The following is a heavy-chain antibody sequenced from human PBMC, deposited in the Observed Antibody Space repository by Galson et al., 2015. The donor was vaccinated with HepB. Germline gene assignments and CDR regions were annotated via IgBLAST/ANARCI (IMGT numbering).Heavy chain of an antibody. CDR1: GFTFSSYS. CDR2: ISSSSSYI. CDR3: ARGFCGGDCSGGYYYYGMDV. D-gene: IGHD2-21*02. V-gene: IGHV3-21*01. Sequence: SLRLSCAASGFTFSSYSMNWVRQAPGKGLEWVSSISSSSSYIYYADSVKGRFTISRDNAKNSLYLQMNSLRAEDTAVYYCARGFCGGDCSGGYYYYGMDVWGQGTTVTVSS. J-gene: IGHJ6*02.